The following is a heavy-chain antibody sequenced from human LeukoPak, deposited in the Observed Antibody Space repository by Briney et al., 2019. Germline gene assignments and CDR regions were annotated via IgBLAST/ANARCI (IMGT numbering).Heavy chain of an antibody. V-gene: IGHV4-30-4*01. CDR3: ARPYYYDSRIDP. CDR1: GGSISSSSYY. CDR2: MYYSGST. J-gene: IGHJ5*02. D-gene: IGHD3-22*01. Sequence: SETLSLTCTVSGGSISSSSYYWTWIRQPPGKGLEWIAYMYYSGSTYYNPSLKSRVTISLDTSKNQFSLKLSSVTAADTAVYYCARPYYYDSRIDPWGQGTLVTVSS.